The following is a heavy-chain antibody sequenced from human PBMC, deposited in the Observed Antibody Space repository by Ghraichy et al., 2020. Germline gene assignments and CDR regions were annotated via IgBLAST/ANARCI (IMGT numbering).Heavy chain of an antibody. CDR1: GFTFSSYA. V-gene: IGHV3-30*04. CDR3: ARDPVDYGDYGYMDV. CDR2: ISYDGSNK. Sequence: GGSLRLSCEASGFTFSSYAMHWVRQAPGKGLEWVAVISYDGSNKYYADSVKGRFTISRDNSKNTLYLQMNSLRAEDTAVYYCARDPVDYGDYGYMDVWGKGTTVTVSS. D-gene: IGHD4-17*01. J-gene: IGHJ6*03.